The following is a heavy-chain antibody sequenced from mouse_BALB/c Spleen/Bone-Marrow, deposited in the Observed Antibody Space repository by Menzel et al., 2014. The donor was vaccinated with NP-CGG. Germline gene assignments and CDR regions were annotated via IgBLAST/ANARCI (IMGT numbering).Heavy chain of an antibody. J-gene: IGHJ4*01. V-gene: IGHV5-17*02. D-gene: IGHD2-4*01. Sequence: EVQVVESGGGLVQPGGSRKLSCAASGFTFGRSGMHWVRQAPEKGLEWVAYISSGSSTIYYADTMKGRFTISRDNPKNTLFLQMTSLRSEDTAMYYCARARSTMITTGAMDYWGQGTSVTVSS. CDR1: GFTFGRSG. CDR2: ISSGSSTI. CDR3: ARARSTMITTGAMDY.